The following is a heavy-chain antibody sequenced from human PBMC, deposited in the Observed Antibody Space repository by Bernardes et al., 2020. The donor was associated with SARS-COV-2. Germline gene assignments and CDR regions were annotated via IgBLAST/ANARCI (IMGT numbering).Heavy chain of an antibody. J-gene: IGHJ5*02. D-gene: IGHD3-9*01. CDR2: IYYSGST. CDR1: GGSISSYY. CDR3: ARGQRGNILTGLLDWFDP. V-gene: IGHV4-59*01. Sequence: SETLSLTCTVSGGSISSYYWSWIRQPPGKGLEWIGYIYYSGSTNYNPSLKSRVTISVDTSKNQFSLKLSSVTAADTAVYYCARGQRGNILTGLLDWFDPWGQGTLVTVSS.